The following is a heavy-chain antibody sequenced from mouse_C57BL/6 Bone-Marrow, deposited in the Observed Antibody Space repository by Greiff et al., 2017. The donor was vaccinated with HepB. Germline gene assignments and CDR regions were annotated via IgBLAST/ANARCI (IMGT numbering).Heavy chain of an antibody. Sequence: EVKLMESGGDLVKPGGSLKLSCAASGFTFSSYGMSWVRQTPDKRLEWVATISSGGSYTYYPDSVKGRFTISRDNAKNTLYLQMSSLKSEDTAMYYCARQNDFQILITTVVATPGYAMDYWGQGTSVTVSS. CDR1: GFTFSSYG. D-gene: IGHD1-1*01. V-gene: IGHV5-6*01. CDR2: ISSGGSYT. CDR3: ARQNDFQILITTVVATPGYAMDY. J-gene: IGHJ4*01.